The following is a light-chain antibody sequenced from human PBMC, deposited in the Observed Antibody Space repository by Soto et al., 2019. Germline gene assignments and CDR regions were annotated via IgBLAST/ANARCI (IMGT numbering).Light chain of an antibody. V-gene: IGKV3-15*01. J-gene: IGKJ3*01. CDR1: QSVSNN. CDR2: GAS. CDR3: RQSNNLPFT. Sequence: ETVMTQSPATLSVSPGERATLSCRASQSVSNNLAWFQQKPGQAPRLLIHGASTRATGVPARFSGSGSGTEFTLTISSLQSEDFAVYYCRQSNNLPFTFGPWTKVDIK.